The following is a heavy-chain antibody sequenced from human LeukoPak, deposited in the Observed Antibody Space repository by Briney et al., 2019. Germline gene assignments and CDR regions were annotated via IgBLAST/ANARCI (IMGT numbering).Heavy chain of an antibody. D-gene: IGHD3-10*01. J-gene: IGHJ4*02. CDR3: ARASQFGELSYY. CDR2: INPNSGGT. V-gene: IGHV1-2*02. Sequence: ASVKVSCKASGYTFTGYYMHWVRQAPGQGLEWMGWINPNSGGTNYAQKFQGRVTMTRDTSISTAYMELSRLRSDDTAVYYCARASQFGELSYYWGQVTLVTVSS. CDR1: GYTFTGYY.